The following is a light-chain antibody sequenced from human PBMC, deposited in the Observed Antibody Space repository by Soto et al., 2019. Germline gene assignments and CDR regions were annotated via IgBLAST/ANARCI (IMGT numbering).Light chain of an antibody. J-gene: IGKJ1*01. CDR1: QDIRNA. CDR2: ATS. V-gene: IGKV1-17*01. Sequence: GDSVTMTCRASQDIRNALXXYXXKXGXXXKXXXYATSSLQSGVPSRFSGSGYGTEFTLTISSLQPEDFATYYCLQHVTAPWTFGQGNKVDIK. CDR3: LQHVTAPWT.